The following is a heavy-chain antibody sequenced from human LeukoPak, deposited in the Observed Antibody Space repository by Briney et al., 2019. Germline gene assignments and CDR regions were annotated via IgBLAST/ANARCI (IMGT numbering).Heavy chain of an antibody. D-gene: IGHD3-10*01. V-gene: IGHV4-31*03. CDR1: DGSISSGNYY. CDR3: ARGRGLEGFFDF. Sequence: SETLSLTCTVSDGSISSGNYYWSWIRQHPGKGLEWIGYIYYTGSTYFSPSLKSRVAISVDPSKGHFSLSLSSVTAADTAIYYCARGRGLEGFFDFWGQGTPVTVSS. CDR2: IYYTGST. J-gene: IGHJ4*02.